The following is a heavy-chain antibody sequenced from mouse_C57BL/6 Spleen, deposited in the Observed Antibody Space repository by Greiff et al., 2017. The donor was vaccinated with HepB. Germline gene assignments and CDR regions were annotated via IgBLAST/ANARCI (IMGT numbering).Heavy chain of an antibody. Sequence: QVQLQQSGPELVKPGASVKISCKASGYAFSSSWMNWVKQRPGKGLEWIGRIYPGDGDTNYNGKFKGKATLTADESSSTAYMQLSSLTSEDSAVYFCARRHYGSSAFDYWGQGTTLTVSS. CDR3: ARRHYGSSAFDY. CDR1: GYAFSSSW. V-gene: IGHV1-82*01. D-gene: IGHD1-1*01. J-gene: IGHJ2*01. CDR2: IYPGDGDT.